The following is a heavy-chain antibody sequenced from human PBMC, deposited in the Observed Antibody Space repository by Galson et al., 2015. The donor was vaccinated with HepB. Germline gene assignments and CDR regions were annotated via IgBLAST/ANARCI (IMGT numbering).Heavy chain of an antibody. J-gene: IGHJ4*02. Sequence: SLRLSCAASGFTFSSYWMHWVRQAPGKGLAWVSRINSDGSSTSYADSVKGRFTISRDNAKNTLYLQMNSLRAEDTAVYYCARDLTYYDILTGSFVKYFDYWGQGTLVTVSS. CDR2: INSDGSST. CDR3: ARDLTYYDILTGSFVKYFDY. CDR1: GFTFSSYW. D-gene: IGHD3-9*01. V-gene: IGHV3-74*01.